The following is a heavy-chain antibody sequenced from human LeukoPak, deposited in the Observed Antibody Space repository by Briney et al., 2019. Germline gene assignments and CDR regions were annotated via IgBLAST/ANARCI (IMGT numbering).Heavy chain of an antibody. J-gene: IGHJ6*02. CDR2: MNQDGSEK. V-gene: IGHV3-7*01. CDR3: ATYTHWVAGDV. D-gene: IGHD3-16*01. CDR1: GFTFSDSW. Sequence: GSRRLSCAASGFTFSDSWMSWVRQAPGKGLEWVANMNQDGSEKDYVDSVKGRFTISRDNARNSLYLQMGSLRAEDTAVYYCATYTHWVAGDVWGQGTTVTVSS.